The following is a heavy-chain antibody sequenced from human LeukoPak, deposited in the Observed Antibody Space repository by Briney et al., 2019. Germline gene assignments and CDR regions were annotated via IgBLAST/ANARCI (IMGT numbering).Heavy chain of an antibody. D-gene: IGHD2-15*01. CDR1: GYTFISYG. V-gene: IGHV1-18*01. CDR2: VSAYADDT. J-gene: IGHJ4*02. CDR3: ARDCIGCHGFDY. Sequence: ASVKVSCKASGYTFISYGISWVRQAPGQGLECMGWVSAYADDTNYVQKFQGRVTMTTDTSTSTAYMELRSLRFDDTAVYYCARDCIGCHGFDYWGQGTLVTVSS.